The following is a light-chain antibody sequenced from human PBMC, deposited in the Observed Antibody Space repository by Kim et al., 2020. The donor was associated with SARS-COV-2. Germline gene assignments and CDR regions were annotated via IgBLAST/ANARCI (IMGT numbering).Light chain of an antibody. J-gene: IGLJ2*01. Sequence: SYELTQPLSVSVALGQTARITCGGNNIGNKNVHWYQQKPGQAPILVIYRDTNRPSGILERFSGSNSGNTATLTISRAQAGDESDYYCQVWDSSIGVFGGG. CDR2: RDT. V-gene: IGLV3-9*01. CDR1: NIGNKN. CDR3: QVWDSSIGV.